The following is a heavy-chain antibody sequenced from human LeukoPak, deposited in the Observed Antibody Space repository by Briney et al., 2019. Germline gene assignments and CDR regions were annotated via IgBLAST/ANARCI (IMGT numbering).Heavy chain of an antibody. CDR3: ARGYYDSSGYYLLGFDY. CDR1: GGSISSYY. Sequence: PSETLSLTCTVSGGSISSYYWSWIRQPAGKGLEWIGRIYTSGSTNYNPSLKSRVTISVDTSKNQFSLKLSSVTAADTAVYYCARGYYDSSGYYLLGFDYWGQGTLVTVSS. V-gene: IGHV4-4*07. J-gene: IGHJ4*02. D-gene: IGHD3-22*01. CDR2: IYTSGST.